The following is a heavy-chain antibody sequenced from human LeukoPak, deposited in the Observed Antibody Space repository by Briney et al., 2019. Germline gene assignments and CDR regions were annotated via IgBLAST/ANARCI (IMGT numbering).Heavy chain of an antibody. CDR3: ARGNGGYCSHFDY. Sequence: GRSLRLSCEASGFTFSNNGMHWVRQAPGKGLEWVAGIWYDGSNKYYADPVKGRFTISRDNSKNTLYLQMNSLRAEDTAVYYCARGNGGYCSHFDYWGQGTLVTVSS. D-gene: IGHD2-21*01. J-gene: IGHJ4*02. CDR2: IWYDGSNK. V-gene: IGHV3-33*01. CDR1: GFTFSNNG.